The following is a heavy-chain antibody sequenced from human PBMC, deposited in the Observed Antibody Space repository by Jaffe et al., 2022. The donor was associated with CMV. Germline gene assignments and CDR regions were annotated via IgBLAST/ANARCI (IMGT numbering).Heavy chain of an antibody. CDR2: IKSKTDGGTT. Sequence: EVQLVESGGGLVKPGGSLRLSCAASGFTFSNAWMSWVRQAPGKGLEWVGRIKSKTDGGTTDYAAPVKGRFTISRDDSKNTLYLQMNSLKTEDTAVYYCTTALEGYGDDWDYFDYWGQGTLVTVSS. J-gene: IGHJ4*02. V-gene: IGHV3-15*01. CDR1: GFTFSNAW. D-gene: IGHD4-17*01. CDR3: TTALEGYGDDWDYFDY.